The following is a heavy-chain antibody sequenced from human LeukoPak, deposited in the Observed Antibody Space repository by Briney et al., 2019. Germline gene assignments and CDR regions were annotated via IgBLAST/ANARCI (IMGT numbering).Heavy chain of an antibody. Sequence: SETLSLTCTVSGGSISSYYWSWIRQPPGKGREGIGYIYYSGSTNYNPSLKSRVTISVDTSKNQFSLKLSSVTAADTAVYYCARGVSYYDSSGYYNEYFQHWGQGTLVTVSS. CDR3: ARGVSYYDSSGYYNEYFQH. V-gene: IGHV4-59*08. D-gene: IGHD3-22*01. J-gene: IGHJ1*01. CDR1: GGSISSYY. CDR2: IYYSGST.